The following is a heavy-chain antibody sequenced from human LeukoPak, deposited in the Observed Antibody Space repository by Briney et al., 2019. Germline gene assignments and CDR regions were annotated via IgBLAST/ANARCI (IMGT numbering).Heavy chain of an antibody. CDR3: VRQIGLRIQADY. CDR2: IYPGDSDT. Sequence: GESLKISCKGSGYSFTSYWIGWVRQMPGKGLEWMGIIYPGDSDTRYSPSFQGQVSISADRSITTAYLQWSSLKASGTAMYYCVRQIGLRIQADYWGQGTLVTVSP. CDR1: GYSFTSYW. V-gene: IGHV5-51*01. D-gene: IGHD3-3*02. J-gene: IGHJ4*02.